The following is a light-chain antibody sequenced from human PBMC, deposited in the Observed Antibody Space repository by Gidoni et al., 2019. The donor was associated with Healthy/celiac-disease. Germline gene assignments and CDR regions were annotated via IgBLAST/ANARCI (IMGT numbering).Light chain of an antibody. CDR1: SSDVGGYNY. J-gene: IGLJ2*01. Sequence: QSALTQPRSVSGSPGQSVTISCTGTSSDVGGYNYVYWYQQHPGKAPNLMIYDVSKRPSGVRYRFSGAKSGNTASLTSSWRQAEDESDYYCCSYAGNDSSVVFCGWTSLTVL. V-gene: IGLV2-11*01. CDR3: CSYAGNDSSVV. CDR2: DVS.